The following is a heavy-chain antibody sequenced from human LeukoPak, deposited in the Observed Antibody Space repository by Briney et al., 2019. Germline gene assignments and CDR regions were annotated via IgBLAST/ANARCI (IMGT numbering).Heavy chain of an antibody. CDR2: INPNDGST. Sequence: GASVKVSCKASGHTFTSYYMHWVRQPPGQGLEWMGIINPNDGSTTYARKFQGRVTMTRDTSTSTVYMEVSSLRSEDTAFYYCARDGRYISGWSFDHWGQGTLVTVSS. V-gene: IGHV1-46*01. CDR3: ARDGRYISGWSFDH. CDR1: GHTFTSYY. J-gene: IGHJ4*02. D-gene: IGHD6-19*01.